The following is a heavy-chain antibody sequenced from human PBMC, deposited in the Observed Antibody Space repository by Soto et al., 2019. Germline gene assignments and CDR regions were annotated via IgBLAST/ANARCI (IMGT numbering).Heavy chain of an antibody. J-gene: IGHJ4*02. V-gene: IGHV3-48*03. CDR1: GLTFSSYE. D-gene: IGHD6-13*01. CDR2: ISSGGGTT. Sequence: GGSLRLSCAASGLTFSSYEMNWVRQAPGKGLEWVSYISSGGGTTYYADSVKGRFTISRDNAKNSLYLQMNSLRVEDTAMYYCVREPWGFSGTWYDYWGQGTLVTVSS. CDR3: VREPWGFSGTWYDY.